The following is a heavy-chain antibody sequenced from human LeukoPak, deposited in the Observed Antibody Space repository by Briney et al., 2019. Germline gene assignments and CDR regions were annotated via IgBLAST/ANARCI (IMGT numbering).Heavy chain of an antibody. Sequence: GASVKVSCKASGYTFTGYYMHWVRQAPGQGLEWMGWINPNSGGTNYAQKFQGRVTMTRNTSISTAYMELSSLRSEDTAVYYCARRLERPDYWGQGTLVTVSS. V-gene: IGHV1-2*02. J-gene: IGHJ4*02. CDR1: GYTFTGYY. CDR3: ARRLERPDY. CDR2: INPNSGGT. D-gene: IGHD1-1*01.